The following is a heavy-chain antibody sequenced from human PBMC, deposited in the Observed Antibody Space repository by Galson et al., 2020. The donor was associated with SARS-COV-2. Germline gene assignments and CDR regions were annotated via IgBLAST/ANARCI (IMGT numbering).Heavy chain of an antibody. CDR1: GFTFSSYA. CDR2: ISYDGSNK. J-gene: IGHJ4*02. Sequence: GGSLRLSCAASGFTFSSYAIPWVRQAPGKGLEWVAVISYDGSNKYSADSVKGRFTISRDNSKNTLYLQMNSLRAEDTAVYYCARTYSGSYFGYFDYWGQGTLVTVSS. V-gene: IGHV3-30-3*01. CDR3: ARTYSGSYFGYFDY. D-gene: IGHD1-26*01.